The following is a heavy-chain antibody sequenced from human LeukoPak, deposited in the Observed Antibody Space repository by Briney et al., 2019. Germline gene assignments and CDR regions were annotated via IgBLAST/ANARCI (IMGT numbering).Heavy chain of an antibody. CDR2: ISPSGGST. CDR3: ARTLSGGNYVFFDFDY. V-gene: IGHV1-46*01. CDR1: GYTFTSNY. D-gene: IGHD4-23*01. Sequence: ASVKVSCKAFGYTFTSNYMHWVRQAPGQGPEWMGVISPSGGSTTYAQKFQGRVTLTRDMSTSTDYLELSSLRSEDTAVYYCARTLSGGNYVFFDFDYWGQGTLVTVSS. J-gene: IGHJ4*02.